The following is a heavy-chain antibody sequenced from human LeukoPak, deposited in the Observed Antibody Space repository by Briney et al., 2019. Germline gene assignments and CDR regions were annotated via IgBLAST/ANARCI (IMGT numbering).Heavy chain of an antibody. CDR1: GFTFSIYS. CDR3: ARDLTGPYDH. J-gene: IGHJ4*02. CDR2: INVEGNYI. D-gene: IGHD3-22*01. Sequence: GGSLRLSCAASGFTFSIYSMNWVRQAPGKGLVWVARINVEGNYIDYAESVKGRFTISRDSAKNTLYLQMNSVRAEDTAVYSCARDLTGPYDHWGQGTPVTVSS. V-gene: IGHV3-74*01.